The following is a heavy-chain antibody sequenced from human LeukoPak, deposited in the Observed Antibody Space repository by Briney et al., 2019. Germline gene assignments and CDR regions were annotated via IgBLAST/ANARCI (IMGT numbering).Heavy chain of an antibody. CDR2: IIPIFGTA. J-gene: IGHJ6*03. CDR1: GGTFISYA. CDR3: ARGKLPGGDYYYYMDV. V-gene: IGHV1-69*13. Sequence: SVQVSCKASGGTFISYAISWVRQAPGQGREWMGGIIPIFGTANYAQKFQGRVTITADESTSTAYMELSSLRSEDTAVYYCARGKLPGGDYYYYMDVWGKGTTVTVSS. D-gene: IGHD3-10*01.